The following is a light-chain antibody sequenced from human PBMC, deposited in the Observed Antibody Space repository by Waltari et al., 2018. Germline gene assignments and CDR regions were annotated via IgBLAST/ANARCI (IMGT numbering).Light chain of an antibody. CDR3: TSYISSTTLRV. CDR2: DVS. V-gene: IGLV2-14*03. CDR1: GTDYNS. J-gene: IGLJ2*01. Sequence: QSALTQPASVSGSPGQSITISCTGTGTDYNSVSWYQQHPGKAPKLMIYDVSKRPSGVSNRFSGSKSGNTASLTISGLQAEDEADYYCTSYISSTTLRVFGGGTKLTVL.